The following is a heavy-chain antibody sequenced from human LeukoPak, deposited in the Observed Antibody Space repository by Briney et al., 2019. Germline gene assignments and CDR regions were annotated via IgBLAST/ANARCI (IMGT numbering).Heavy chain of an antibody. V-gene: IGHV3-21*01. J-gene: IGHJ6*02. Sequence: GGSPRLSCAASGFTLSSSTMNWVRQAPGEGLEWVSSISSTSSYIYYADSVKGRFTISRDNAKNSLYLQMNSLRPEDTAVYFCGLYYYYYNGMDFWGQGTTVTVSS. CDR3: GLYYYYYNGMDF. CDR1: GFTLSSST. CDR2: ISSTSSYI.